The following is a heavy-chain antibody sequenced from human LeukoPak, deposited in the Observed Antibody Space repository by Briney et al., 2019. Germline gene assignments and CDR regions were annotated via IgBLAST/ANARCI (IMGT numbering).Heavy chain of an antibody. CDR3: ARGGVTSVVDV. J-gene: IGHJ6*04. D-gene: IGHD4-23*01. CDR2: ISPYNGNT. V-gene: IGHV1-18*01. CDR1: GYTFRNYG. Sequence: WASVKVSCKTSGYTFRNYGITWVPQIPGQGLEWMGWISPYNGNTNYAQKLQGRVTMTTDTSTSTAYMELRSLTSDDTAVYYCARGGVTSVVDVWGKGTTVTISS.